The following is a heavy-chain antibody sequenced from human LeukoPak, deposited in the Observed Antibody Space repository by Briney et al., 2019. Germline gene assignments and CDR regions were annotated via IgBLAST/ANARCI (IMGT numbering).Heavy chain of an antibody. D-gene: IGHD2-2*01. Sequence: GGSLRLSCAASGFTLGNSNAHWVRQAPGKGLEWVAVISHDGSRVYDADSVKGRFTISRDNSKNTLYLQMNSLRAEDTALYYCAKDCTSTNCYVDYWGQGTLVTVSS. CDR3: AKDCTSTNCYVDY. CDR1: GFTLGNSN. J-gene: IGHJ4*02. CDR2: ISHDGSRV. V-gene: IGHV3-30*07.